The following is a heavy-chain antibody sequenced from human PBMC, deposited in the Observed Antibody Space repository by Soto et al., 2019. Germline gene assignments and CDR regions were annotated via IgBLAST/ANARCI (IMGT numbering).Heavy chain of an antibody. CDR3: ARDIPRVRYYGMDV. CDR1: GFTFSSYS. Sequence: GGSLRLSCAASGFTFSSYSMNWVRQAPGKGLEWVSLIGSSSTYIYYADSVKGRSTISRDNAGNTLSLEMNSLRAEDTAVYYCARDIPRVRYYGMDVWGQATTVTVSS. D-gene: IGHD2-2*01. CDR2: IGSSSTYI. V-gene: IGHV3-21*04. J-gene: IGHJ6*02.